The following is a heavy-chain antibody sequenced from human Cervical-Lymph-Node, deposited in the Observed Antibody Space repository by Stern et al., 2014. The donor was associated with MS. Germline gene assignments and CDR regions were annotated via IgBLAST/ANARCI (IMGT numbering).Heavy chain of an antibody. CDR2: IIPIFGTT. CDR1: GDTFTRHA. CDR3: ARAGGSTVGYYVDY. V-gene: IGHV1-69*01. Sequence: VQWESGAAVKKPGSSVKVSCQTSGDTFTRHAINWVRQAPGQGLEWMGGIIPIFGTTNHAQKFRDRVTITADASTNTVYMELNSLRSEDTAVYFCARAGGSTVGYYVDYWGQGTLVTVSS. J-gene: IGHJ4*02. D-gene: IGHD1-26*01.